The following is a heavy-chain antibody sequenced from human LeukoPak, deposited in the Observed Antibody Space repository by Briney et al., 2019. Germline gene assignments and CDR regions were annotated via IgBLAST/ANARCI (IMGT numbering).Heavy chain of an antibody. D-gene: IGHD2-15*01. V-gene: IGHV4-39*01. CDR3: ARHPRKYCSGGSRRFYYFDY. J-gene: IGHJ4*02. CDR2: IYYSGST. Sequence: PSETLSLTCTVSGGSISSSSYYWGWIRQPPGKGLEWIGSIYYSGSTYYNPSLKSRVTISVDTSKNQFSLKLSSVTAADTAVYYCARHPRKYCSGGSRRFYYFDYWGQGTLVTVSS. CDR1: GGSISSSSYY.